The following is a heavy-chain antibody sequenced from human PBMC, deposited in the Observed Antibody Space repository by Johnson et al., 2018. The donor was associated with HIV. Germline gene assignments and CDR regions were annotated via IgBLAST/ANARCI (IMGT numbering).Heavy chain of an antibody. V-gene: IGHV3-7*03. CDR3: ARVGATAAFDI. J-gene: IGHJ3*02. CDR2: IKQDGSEK. CDR1: GFTVRTYA. D-gene: IGHD1-26*01. Sequence: VQLVESGGGVVQPGRSLRLSCSVSGFTVRTYAMHWVRQAPGKGLEWVANIKQDGSEKYYVDSVKGRFTISRDNAKNSLYLQMNSLRAEDTAVYYCARVGATAAFDIWGQGTMVTVSS.